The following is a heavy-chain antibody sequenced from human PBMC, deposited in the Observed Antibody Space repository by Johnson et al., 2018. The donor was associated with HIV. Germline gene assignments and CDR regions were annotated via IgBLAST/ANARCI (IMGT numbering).Heavy chain of an antibody. CDR2: ISYDGSYK. J-gene: IGHJ3*02. D-gene: IGHD6-19*01. Sequence: QMQLVESGGGVVQPGGSLRLSCAASGFTFSSYAMHWVRQAPGKGLEWVAVISYDGSYKYYTDSVRGRFTISRDNSKNTLYLQMSSLRAEDTAVYYCAKDERAGQWLVLAFDIWGQGTMVTVSS. V-gene: IGHV3-30*04. CDR3: AKDERAGQWLVLAFDI. CDR1: GFTFSSYA.